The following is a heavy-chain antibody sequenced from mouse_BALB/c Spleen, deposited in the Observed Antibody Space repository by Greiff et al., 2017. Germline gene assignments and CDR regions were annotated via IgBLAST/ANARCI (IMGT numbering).Heavy chain of an antibody. D-gene: IGHD1-2*01. CDR1: GFDFSRYW. CDR3: ERTATATRAMDY. CDR2: INPDSSTI. V-gene: IGHV4-1*02. Sequence: EVQLQESGGGLVQPGGSLKLSCAASGFDFSRYWMSWVRQAPGKGLEWIGEINPDSSTINYTPSLKDKFIISRDNAKNTLYLQMSKVRSEDTALYYCERTATATRAMDYWGQGTSVTVSS. J-gene: IGHJ4*01.